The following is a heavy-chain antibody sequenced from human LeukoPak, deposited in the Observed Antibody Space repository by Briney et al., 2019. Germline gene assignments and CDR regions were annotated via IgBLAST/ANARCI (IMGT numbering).Heavy chain of an antibody. CDR1: GGSFSGYY. D-gene: IGHD2-21*02. CDR2: INHSGST. Sequence: PSETLSLTCAVYGGSFSGYYWSWIRQPPGKGLEWIGEINHSGSTNSNPSLKSRVTISADTSKNQFSLKLSSVTAADTAVYYCARYPFLAYCGGDCYSGFDYWGQGTLVTVSS. J-gene: IGHJ4*02. CDR3: ARYPFLAYCGGDCYSGFDY. V-gene: IGHV4-34*01.